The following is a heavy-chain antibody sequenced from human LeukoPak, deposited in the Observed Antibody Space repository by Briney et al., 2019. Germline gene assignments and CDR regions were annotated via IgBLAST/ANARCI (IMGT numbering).Heavy chain of an antibody. V-gene: IGHV3-7*01. CDR3: ARGSSSSGYYYYFDY. Sequence: PGGSLRLSCAASGFTFSSYGMSWVRQAPGKGLEWVANIKQDGSEKYYVDSVKGRFTISRDNAKNSLYLQMNSLRAEDTAVYYCARGSSSSGYYYYFDYWGQGTLVTVSS. D-gene: IGHD3-22*01. J-gene: IGHJ4*02. CDR1: GFTFSSYG. CDR2: IKQDGSEK.